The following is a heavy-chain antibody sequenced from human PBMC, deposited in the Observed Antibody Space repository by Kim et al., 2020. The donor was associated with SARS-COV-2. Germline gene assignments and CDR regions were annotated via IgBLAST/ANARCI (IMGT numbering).Heavy chain of an antibody. V-gene: IGHV3-21*01. CDR1: GFTFSSYS. CDR3: ARVLNIVVVPAAPSDY. D-gene: IGHD2-2*01. Sequence: GGSLRLSCAASGFTFSSYSMNWVRQAPGKGLEWVSSISSSSSYIYYADSVKGRFTISRDNAKNSLYLQMNSLRAEDTAVYYCARVLNIVVVPAAPSDYWGQGTLVTVSS. J-gene: IGHJ4*02. CDR2: ISSSSSYI.